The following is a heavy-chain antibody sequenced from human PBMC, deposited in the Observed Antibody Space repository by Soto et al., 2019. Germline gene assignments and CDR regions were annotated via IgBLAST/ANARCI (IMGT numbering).Heavy chain of an antibody. D-gene: IGHD5-18*01. Sequence: PSWTLSLTCTFSVGSISSDGYSWSWVRQPPGKGLEWISYIYQSGSAYYNPSLKGRVTTSVDKSKNQFSLKLNSLTAADTAVYYCARDSDTAADFGMDVWGQGTTVTVSS. J-gene: IGHJ6*02. CDR3: ARDSDTAADFGMDV. CDR1: VGSISSDGYS. CDR2: IYQSGSA. V-gene: IGHV4-30-2*01.